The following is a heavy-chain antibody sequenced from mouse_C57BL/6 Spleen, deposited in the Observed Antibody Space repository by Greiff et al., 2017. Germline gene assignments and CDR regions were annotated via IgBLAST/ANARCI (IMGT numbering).Heavy chain of an antibody. CDR1: GFSLTSYG. CDR3: ARTDSNYGWYFDV. Sequence: VQRVESGPGLVQPSQSLSITCTVSGFSLTSYGVHWVRQSPGKGLEWLGVIWSGGSTDYNAAFISRLSISKDNSKSQVFFKMNSLQADDTAIYYCARTDSNYGWYFDVWGTGTTVTVSS. V-gene: IGHV2-2*01. CDR2: IWSGGST. J-gene: IGHJ1*03. D-gene: IGHD2-5*01.